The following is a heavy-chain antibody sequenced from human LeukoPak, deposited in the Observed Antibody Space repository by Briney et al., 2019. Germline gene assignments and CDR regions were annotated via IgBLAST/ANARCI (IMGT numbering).Heavy chain of an antibody. CDR2: IYYSGST. J-gene: IGHJ4*02. V-gene: IGHV4-59*08. D-gene: IGHD3-22*01. CDR1: GGSISSYY. CDR3: ARLLYYYGSSGSKLYFDY. Sequence: PSETLSLTCTVSGGSISSYYWSWIRQPPGKGLEWIGYIYYSGSTNYNPSLKSQVTISVDTSKNQFSLKLSSVTAADTAVYYCARLLYYYGSSGSKLYFDYWGQGTLVTVSS.